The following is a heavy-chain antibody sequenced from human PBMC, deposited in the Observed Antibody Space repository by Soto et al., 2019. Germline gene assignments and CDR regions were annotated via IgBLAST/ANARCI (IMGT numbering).Heavy chain of an antibody. CDR3: ARDWGPTSWYYYGMDV. D-gene: IGHD3-16*01. CDR2: INPNSGGT. CDR1: GYTFTGYY. V-gene: IGHV1-2*04. Sequence: GASVKVSCKASGYTFTGYYVHWVRQAPGQGLEWMGWINPNSGGTNYAQKFQGWVTMTRDTSISTAYMELSRLRSDDTAVYYCARDWGPTSWYYYGMDVWGQGTTVTVSS. J-gene: IGHJ6*02.